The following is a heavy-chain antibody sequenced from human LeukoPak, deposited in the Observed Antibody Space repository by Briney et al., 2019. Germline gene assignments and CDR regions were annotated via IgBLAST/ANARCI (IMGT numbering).Heavy chain of an antibody. V-gene: IGHV1-2*02. CDR1: GYTFTGYY. J-gene: IGHJ5*02. D-gene: IGHD3-22*01. CDR3: ATGREKGYYYDSPHKGVIDP. CDR2: INPNSGGT. Sequence: GASVKVSCKASGYTFTGYYMHWVRQAPGQGLEWMGWINPNSGGTNYAQTFQGRVTMTEDTSTDTAYMELSSLRSEDTAVYYCATGREKGYYYDSPHKGVIDPWGQGTLVTVSS.